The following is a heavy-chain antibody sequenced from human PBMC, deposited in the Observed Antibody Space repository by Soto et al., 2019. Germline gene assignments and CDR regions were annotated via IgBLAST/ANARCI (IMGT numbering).Heavy chain of an antibody. J-gene: IGHJ6*02. Sequence: SETLSLTCAVYGGSFSGYYWSWIRQPPGKGLEWIGEINHSGSTNYNPSLKSRVTISVDTSKNQFSLKLSSVTAADTAVYYCASGGTRYYRYYYYGMDVWGQGTTVTVSS. D-gene: IGHD3-10*01. V-gene: IGHV4-34*01. CDR1: GGSFSGYY. CDR3: ASGGTRYYRYYYYGMDV. CDR2: INHSGST.